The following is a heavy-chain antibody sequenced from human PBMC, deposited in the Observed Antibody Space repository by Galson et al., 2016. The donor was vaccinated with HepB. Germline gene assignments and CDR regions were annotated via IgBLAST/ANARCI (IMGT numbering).Heavy chain of an antibody. D-gene: IGHD2-15*01. Sequence: SVKVSCKASGYPFTSYHVHWVRQAPGQGLEWMGMTYPRGISTRYAQNFQGRVLMTRDPSTRTVYMEITSLTSDDTAVYYCARGGTSCSGGSCHSNWFDPWGQGTRVTVSS. CDR1: GYPFTSYH. CDR3: ARGGTSCSGGSCHSNWFDP. J-gene: IGHJ5*02. V-gene: IGHV1-46*01. CDR2: TYPRGIST.